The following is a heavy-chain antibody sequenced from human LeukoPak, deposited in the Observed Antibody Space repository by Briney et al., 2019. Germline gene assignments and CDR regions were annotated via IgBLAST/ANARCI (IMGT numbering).Heavy chain of an antibody. V-gene: IGHV3-7*01. CDR2: IKQDGSEI. Sequence: QPGGSLRLSCAASGFTFSSYWMSWVRQAPGKGLEWVANIKQDGSEIYYVDSVRGRLTISRDNAKNSLYLQMNTLRAEDTPVYYCVRRYMVTSAEDFDYWCQGTLVTVFS. J-gene: IGHJ4*02. CDR3: VRRYMVTSAEDFDY. CDR1: GFTFSSYW. D-gene: IGHD3-16*02.